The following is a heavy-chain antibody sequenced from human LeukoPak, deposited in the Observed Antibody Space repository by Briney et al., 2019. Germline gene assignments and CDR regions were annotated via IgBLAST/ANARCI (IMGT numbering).Heavy chain of an antibody. V-gene: IGHV3-21*01. CDR3: ASDASLYSGSSGFDY. CDR2: ISSSSSYI. CDR1: GFTFSNYG. D-gene: IGHD1-26*01. Sequence: GGSLRLSCAASGFTFSNYGMTWVRQAPGKGLEWVSSISSSSSYIYYADSVKGRFTISRDNAKNSLYLQMNSLRAEDTAVYYCASDASLYSGSSGFDYWGQGTLVTVSS. J-gene: IGHJ4*02.